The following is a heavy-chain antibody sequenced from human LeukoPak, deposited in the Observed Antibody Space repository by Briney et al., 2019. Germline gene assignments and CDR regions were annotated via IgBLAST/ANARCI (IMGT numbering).Heavy chain of an antibody. J-gene: IGHJ3*02. D-gene: IGHD3-22*01. CDR1: GGSISSSNW. CDR3: AREGVDSSGYQGAFDI. V-gene: IGHV4-4*02. Sequence: SETLSLTCAVSGGSISSSNWWSWVRQPPGKGLEWIGSIYYSGSTYYNPSLKSRVTISVDTSKNQFSLKLSSVTAADTAVYYCAREGVDSSGYQGAFDIWGQGTMVTVSS. CDR2: IYYSGST.